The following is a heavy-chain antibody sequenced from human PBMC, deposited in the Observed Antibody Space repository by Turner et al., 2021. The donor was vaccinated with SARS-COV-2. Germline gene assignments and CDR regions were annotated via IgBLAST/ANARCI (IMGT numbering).Heavy chain of an antibody. J-gene: IGHJ6*02. CDR1: GGPLSSSSYS. Sequence: LQRRGSGPGLVKPSEAPSLTCSVPGGPLSSSSYSWGWIRQPPGKGLEWIGNIYYRGSAYYNPSLKSPVTISVDPSKNQFSRKLTSVTAADTAVYYCARLMDTAMDYYGTDVGGQGTTVTVSS. V-gene: IGHV4-39*01. D-gene: IGHD5-18*01. CDR2: IYYRGSA. CDR3: ARLMDTAMDYYGTDV.